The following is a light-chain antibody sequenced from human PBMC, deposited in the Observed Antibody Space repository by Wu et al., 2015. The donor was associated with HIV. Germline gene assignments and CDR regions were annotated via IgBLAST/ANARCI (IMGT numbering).Light chain of an antibody. CDR3: QQYYNWPPLT. J-gene: IGKJ4*01. V-gene: IGKV3-15*01. CDR1: QIVTSN. CDR2: GAS. Sequence: EIVMTQSPATLSVSPGERATLSCRASQIVTSNLAWYRQKPGQAPRLLIYGASTRATGIPARFSGSGSGTEFTLTISSMQSEDFAVYYCQQYYNWPPLTFGGGTKVEIK.